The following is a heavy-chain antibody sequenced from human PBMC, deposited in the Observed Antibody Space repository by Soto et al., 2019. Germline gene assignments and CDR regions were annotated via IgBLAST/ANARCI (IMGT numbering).Heavy chain of an antibody. J-gene: IGHJ2*01. Sequence: QVQLQESGPGLVKPSETLSLTCSVSGGSVSNASFYWTWIRQAPGTGLEYIGYIFYTGVTNYNPSHSRRVTISLDKSKNHFSQKLNSMTAADKAVYYCVRVLDSSWYADLWGRGTLVTVSS. D-gene: IGHD3-22*01. CDR3: VRVLDSSWYADL. CDR2: IFYTGVT. CDR1: GGSVSNASFY. V-gene: IGHV4-61*03.